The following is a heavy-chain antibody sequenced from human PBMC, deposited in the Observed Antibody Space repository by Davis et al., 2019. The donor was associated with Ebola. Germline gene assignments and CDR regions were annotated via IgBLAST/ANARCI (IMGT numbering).Heavy chain of an antibody. J-gene: IGHJ4*02. CDR2: IYHSGST. CDR3: ARVAPTVTTFDY. CDR1: GGSISSSNG. Sequence: SETLSLTCAVSGGSISSSNGWGWVRQPPGKGLEWTGAIYHSGSTNYNPSLKSRVTISVDKSKNQFSLKLSSVTAADTAVYYCARVAPTVTTFDYWGQGTLVTVSS. D-gene: IGHD4-17*01. V-gene: IGHV4-4*02.